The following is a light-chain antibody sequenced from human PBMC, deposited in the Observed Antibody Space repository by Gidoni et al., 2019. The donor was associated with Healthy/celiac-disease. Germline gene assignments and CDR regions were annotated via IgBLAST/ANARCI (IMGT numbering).Light chain of an antibody. CDR1: SGSIASNY. V-gene: IGLV6-57*04. CDR2: EDN. J-gene: IGLJ3*02. Sequence: NFMLTQPPSVSASPGKTVTISCTRSSGSIASNYVQWYQQRPGSAPTTVIYEDNQRPSGVPDRFSGSIDSSSNSASLTISGLKTEDEADYYCQSYDSSNRVFGGGTKLTVL. CDR3: QSYDSSNRV.